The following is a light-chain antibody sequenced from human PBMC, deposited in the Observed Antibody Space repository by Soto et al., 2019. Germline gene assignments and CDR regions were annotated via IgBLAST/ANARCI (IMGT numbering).Light chain of an antibody. CDR3: SSYAGSNIVL. CDR1: SSDVGGYNY. CDR2: EVS. Sequence: QSALTQPPSASGSPGQSVTISCTGTSSDVGGYNYVSWYQHHPGKAPKFMIYEVSKRPAGVPDRFSGSKSGNTASLTVSGLQPEDEADYYCSSYAGSNIVLFGGGTKLTVL. J-gene: IGLJ2*01. V-gene: IGLV2-8*01.